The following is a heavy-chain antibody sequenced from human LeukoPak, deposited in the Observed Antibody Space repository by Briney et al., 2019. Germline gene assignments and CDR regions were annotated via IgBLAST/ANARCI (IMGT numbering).Heavy chain of an antibody. D-gene: IGHD3-16*01. Sequence: ASVKVSCKASGNMFTGYYMHWVRQAPGQGLECMVWINPNRGGTNYAQKFQGRVNMTRDTSISTAYIRLSGLRYDDTAVYYCTRLGSSDIWGQGTMVTVSS. CDR2: INPNRGGT. V-gene: IGHV1-2*02. CDR3: TRLGSSDI. CDR1: GNMFTGYY. J-gene: IGHJ3*02.